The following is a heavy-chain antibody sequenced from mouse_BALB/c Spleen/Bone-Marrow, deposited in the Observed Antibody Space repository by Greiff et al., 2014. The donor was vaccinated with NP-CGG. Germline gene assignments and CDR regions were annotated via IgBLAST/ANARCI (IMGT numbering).Heavy chain of an antibody. CDR3: ATYDGYCFDY. Sequence: VHVKQSGPSLVKPSQTLSLTCSVTGDSITSGYWNWIRKFPGNKLEYMGYISNSGNTYYNPSLKSRISIIRDTSKNQYYLQLNSVTTEDTATYYCATYDGYCFDYWGQGTTLTVSS. V-gene: IGHV3-8*02. J-gene: IGHJ2*01. D-gene: IGHD2-3*01. CDR1: GDSITSGY. CDR2: ISNSGNT.